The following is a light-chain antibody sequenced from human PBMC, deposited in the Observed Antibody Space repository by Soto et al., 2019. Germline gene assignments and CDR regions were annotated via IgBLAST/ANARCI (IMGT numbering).Light chain of an antibody. Sequence: EIVMTQSPATLSVSPGERATLSCSARRRIRTTLAWSQHRPGPAPGLLIFGASTRAIAIPARFSGSGSGTEFTLTISSLQSEDFAVYYCQHYNERPLSLGGGTKVDIQ. J-gene: IGKJ4*01. CDR1: RRIRTT. CDR3: QHYNERPLS. CDR2: GAS. V-gene: IGKV3-15*01.